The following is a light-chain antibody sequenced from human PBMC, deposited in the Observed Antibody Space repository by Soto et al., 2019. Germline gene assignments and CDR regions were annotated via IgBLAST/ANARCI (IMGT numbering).Light chain of an antibody. J-gene: IGKJ1*01. CDR1: QSISSY. V-gene: IGKV3-11*01. Sequence: EVVLTQSPDTLSLPPGERATLSCRASQSISSYLAWYQQKPGQAPRLLIYDASSRATGIPARFSGSGSGTDFTLPIGRLEPEVFAVYSCQQLTDWPPQGTFAQGPKVKIK. CDR2: DAS. CDR3: QQLTDWPPQGT.